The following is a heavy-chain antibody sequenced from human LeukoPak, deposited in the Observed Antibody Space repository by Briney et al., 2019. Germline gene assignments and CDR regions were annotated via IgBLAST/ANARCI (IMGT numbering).Heavy chain of an antibody. CDR3: ARDPPLYYDSSGTFDY. CDR2: ISSSSSTI. CDR1: GFTVSNNY. J-gene: IGHJ4*02. D-gene: IGHD3-22*01. Sequence: GGSLRLSCAASGFTVSNNYMSWVRQAPGKGLEWVSYISSSSSTIYYADSVKGRFTISRDNAKNSLYLQMNSLRDEDTAVYYCARDPPLYYDSSGTFDYWGQGTLVTVSS. V-gene: IGHV3-48*02.